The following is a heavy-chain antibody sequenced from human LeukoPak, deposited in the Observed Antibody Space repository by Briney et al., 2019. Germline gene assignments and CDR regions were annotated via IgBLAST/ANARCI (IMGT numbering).Heavy chain of an antibody. J-gene: IGHJ4*02. CDR1: GFTFSSYG. D-gene: IGHD3-22*01. V-gene: IGHV3-30*18. CDR3: AKGDYYDLDY. Sequence: GGSLRLSCAASGFTFSSYGMHWVRQAPGKGLEWVAVISYDGSNKYYGDSVKGRFTISRDNSENTLYMQMSSLRAEDTAVYYCAKGDYYDLDYWGQGTLVTVSS. CDR2: ISYDGSNK.